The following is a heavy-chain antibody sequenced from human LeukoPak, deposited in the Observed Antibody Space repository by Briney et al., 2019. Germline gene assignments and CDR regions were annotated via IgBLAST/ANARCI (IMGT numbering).Heavy chain of an antibody. CDR1: GFXFSSYG. Sequence: GRSLRLSCAASGFXFSSYGIHWVRQAPGKGLEWVAFISYDGSTKYYADSVEGRFTISRDNSKNTLYVQMNSLRAKDTAVYYCAKDERWRRSDFHGGFDYWGQGALVTVSS. D-gene: IGHD2-21*02. CDR2: ISYDGSTK. CDR3: AKDERWRRSDFHGGFDY. V-gene: IGHV3-30*18. J-gene: IGHJ4*02.